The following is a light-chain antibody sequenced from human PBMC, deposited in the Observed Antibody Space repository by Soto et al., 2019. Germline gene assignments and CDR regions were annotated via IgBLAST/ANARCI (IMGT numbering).Light chain of an antibody. CDR2: GAS. CDR3: QQLNTYPIP. Sequence: EVGLTQSPGTLSLSTGERATLSSRASQSVSSNLAWYQQKPGQAPRLLIYGASTRGTGIPARFSGSGSGTEFTLTISSLQSEDFATYYCQQLNTYPIPFGQGTRLEIK. CDR1: QSVSSN. V-gene: IGKV3-15*01. J-gene: IGKJ5*01.